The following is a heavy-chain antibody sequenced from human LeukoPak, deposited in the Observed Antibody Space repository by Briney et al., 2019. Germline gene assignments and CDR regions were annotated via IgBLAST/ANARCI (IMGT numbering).Heavy chain of an antibody. Sequence: PGGSLRLSCAASGFTFSTYAVSWVRQAPGKGLEWVSSISGSGGSTSYADSVKGRFTISRDNSKNTLYLQMNSLRAEDTAIYYCARVAGTKCFDYWGQGTLVTVSS. CDR1: GFTFSTYA. D-gene: IGHD6-19*01. V-gene: IGHV3-23*01. CDR3: ARVAGTKCFDY. J-gene: IGHJ4*02. CDR2: ISGSGGST.